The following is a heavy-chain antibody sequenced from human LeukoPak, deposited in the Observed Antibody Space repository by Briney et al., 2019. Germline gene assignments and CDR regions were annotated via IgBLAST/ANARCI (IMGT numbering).Heavy chain of an antibody. CDR3: ARGRVSSSSWYSTYYYYFYMDV. Sequence: GGSLRLSCAASGFTFSSYGMSWVRQAPGKGLEWVSVISGSGDRTYYADSVKGRFTISRDNSKNTLYLQMNSLRAEDTAVYYCARGRVSSSSWYSTYYYYFYMDVWGKGTTVTVSS. D-gene: IGHD6-13*01. CDR2: ISGSGDRT. J-gene: IGHJ6*03. V-gene: IGHV3-23*01. CDR1: GFTFSSYG.